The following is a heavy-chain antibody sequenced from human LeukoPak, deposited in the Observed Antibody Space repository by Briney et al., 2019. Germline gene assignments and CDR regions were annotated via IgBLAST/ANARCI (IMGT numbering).Heavy chain of an antibody. J-gene: IGHJ4*02. Sequence: SVKVSCKASGGTFSSYAISWVRQVPGQGLEWMGGIIPIFGTANYAQKFQGRVTMTRNTSISTAYMELSSLRSEDTAVYYCARGPYYYDSSGYLPYWGQGTLVTVSS. CDR1: GGTFSSYA. D-gene: IGHD3-22*01. CDR2: IIPIFGTA. V-gene: IGHV1-69*05. CDR3: ARGPYYYDSSGYLPY.